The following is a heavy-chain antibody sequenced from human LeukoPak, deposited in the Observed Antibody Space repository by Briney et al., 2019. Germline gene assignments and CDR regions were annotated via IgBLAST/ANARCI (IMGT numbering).Heavy chain of an antibody. Sequence: PSETLSLTCTVSGGPTSRYYWSWIRQPPGQRLEWLGYIYYSGSPTYNPSLKSRLTMSLDTSKNQISLRLISLTAADTAVYYCARLPGIAAIWGQGTLVTVSS. J-gene: IGHJ4*02. CDR2: IYYSGSP. D-gene: IGHD6-13*01. CDR1: GGPTSRYY. CDR3: ARLPGIAAI. V-gene: IGHV4-59*08.